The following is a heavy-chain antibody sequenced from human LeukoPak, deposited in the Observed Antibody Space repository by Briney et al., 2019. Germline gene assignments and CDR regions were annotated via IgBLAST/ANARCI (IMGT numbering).Heavy chain of an antibody. J-gene: IGHJ4*02. CDR2: ISYDGSNK. V-gene: IGHV3-30*18. CDR3: AKPTGTGGVLGELSFSDY. Sequence: PGGSLRLSCAASGFTLSSYGTHWVRHAPGKGLEWVAVISYDGSNKYYADSVKGRFTISRDNSKNTLYLQMNSLRAEDTAVYYCAKPTGTGGVLGELSFSDYWGQGTLVTVSS. CDR1: GFTLSSYG. D-gene: IGHD3-16*02.